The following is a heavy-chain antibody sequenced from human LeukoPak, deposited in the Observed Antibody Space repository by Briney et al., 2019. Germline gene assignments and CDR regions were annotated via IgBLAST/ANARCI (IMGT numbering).Heavy chain of an antibody. CDR3: AKDLHYNDGRWEFDP. CDR2: MIGAGNT. CDR1: GFSFSTFA. V-gene: IGHV3-23*01. Sequence: GGSLRLSCAASGFSFSTFAMTWVRQAPGTGLEWVSGMIGAGNTYYADSVKGRFTISRDNSKNTVYLQMNSLRVEDTAIYYCAKDLHYNDGRWEFDPWGQGTLVTVSS. D-gene: IGHD5-24*01. J-gene: IGHJ5*02.